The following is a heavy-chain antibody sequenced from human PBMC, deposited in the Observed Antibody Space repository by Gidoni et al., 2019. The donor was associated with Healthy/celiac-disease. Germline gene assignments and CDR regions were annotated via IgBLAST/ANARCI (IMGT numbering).Heavy chain of an antibody. Sequence: EVQLVESGGGLVQPGGSLKLSCAASGFTFSGSALPRVRQASGKGLEWVGRIRSKANSYATAYAASVKGRFTISRDDSKNTAYLQMNSLKTEDTAVYYCTTLHNEGYCSGGSCSTYDYWGQGTLVTVSS. CDR2: IRSKANSYAT. D-gene: IGHD2-15*01. CDR1: GFTFSGSA. J-gene: IGHJ4*02. V-gene: IGHV3-73*02. CDR3: TTLHNEGYCSGGSCSTYDY.